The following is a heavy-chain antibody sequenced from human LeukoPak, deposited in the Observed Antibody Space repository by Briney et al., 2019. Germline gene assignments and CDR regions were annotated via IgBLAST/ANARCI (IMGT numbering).Heavy chain of an antibody. CDR2: IFYSGTT. J-gene: IGHJ4*02. V-gene: IGHV4-59*08. D-gene: IGHD2-15*01. CDR3: ARTYCSGGSCHFDY. Sequence: SETLSPTCTVSGGPIRSYYWSWIRQPPGKGLEWVGYIFYSGTTDSNPSLKSRVTISVDTSKNQFSLKLSSVTAADTAVYYCARTYCSGGSCHFDYWGQGTLSPSPQ. CDR1: GGPIRSYY.